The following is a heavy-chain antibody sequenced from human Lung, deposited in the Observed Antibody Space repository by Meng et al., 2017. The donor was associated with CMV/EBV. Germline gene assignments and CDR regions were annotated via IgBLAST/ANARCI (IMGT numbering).Heavy chain of an antibody. Sequence: LXCTVSGGXINSVGYYWTWIRQHPGKGLEWIGYIYYSGGTNYNPSLQSRVTISVDTSKNQFSLKLSSVTAADTAMYYCARSVGCSSTYCYTYTSSWYPDYWXQGTLVTVSS. CDR1: GGXINSVGYY. J-gene: IGHJ4*02. CDR3: ARSVGCSSTYCYTYTSSWYPDY. CDR2: IYYSGGT. V-gene: IGHV4-31*03. D-gene: IGHD6-13*01.